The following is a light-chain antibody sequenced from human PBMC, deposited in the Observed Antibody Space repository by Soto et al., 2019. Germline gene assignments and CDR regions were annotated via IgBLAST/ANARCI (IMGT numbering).Light chain of an antibody. CDR2: EVS. CDR3: MQSVHLPVT. V-gene: IGKV2D-29*01. J-gene: IGKJ4*01. Sequence: DIVMTQAPLSLCVTPGQPASISCKSSQSLLHTDGKTHLYWYLQRPAQPPQLLMYEVSNRFSGVPDRFSGSGSKTDFTLRISRVEAEDVGVYYCMQSVHLPVTFGGGTKVEI. CDR1: QSLLHTDGKTH.